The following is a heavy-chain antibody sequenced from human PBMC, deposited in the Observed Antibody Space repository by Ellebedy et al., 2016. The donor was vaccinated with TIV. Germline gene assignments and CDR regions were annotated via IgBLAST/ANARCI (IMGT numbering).Heavy chain of an antibody. V-gene: IGHV3-23*01. CDR3: AKGKSLVLAASDY. J-gene: IGHJ4*02. CDR2: ITGSGGSA. CDR1: GFTFSSYA. Sequence: GGSLRLXXAGSGFTFSSYALTWVRQAPGKGLEWVSGITGSGGSAYYADSVKGRFTISRDNLKNMVYLQMNSLRAEDTAVYYCAKGKSLVLAASDYWGQGTLVTVSS. D-gene: IGHD2-15*01.